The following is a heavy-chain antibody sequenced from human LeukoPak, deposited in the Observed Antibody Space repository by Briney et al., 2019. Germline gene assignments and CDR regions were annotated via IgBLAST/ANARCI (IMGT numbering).Heavy chain of an antibody. D-gene: IGHD2-15*01. Sequence: NPGGSLRLSCAASGFTFSSYSMNWVRQAPGKGLEWVSSISSSSSYIYYADSVKGRFTISRDNAKNSLYLQMNSLRAGDTAVYYCARALHYCSGGSCYYLDYWGQGTLVTVSS. CDR3: ARALHYCSGGSCYYLDY. V-gene: IGHV3-21*01. J-gene: IGHJ4*02. CDR1: GFTFSSYS. CDR2: ISSSSSYI.